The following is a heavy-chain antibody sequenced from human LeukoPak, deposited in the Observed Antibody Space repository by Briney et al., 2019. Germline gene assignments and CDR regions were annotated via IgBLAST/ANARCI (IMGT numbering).Heavy chain of an antibody. J-gene: IGHJ4*02. Sequence: GGSLRLSCAASGFTFSSYSMNWVRRAPGKGLEWVSVLYTGGGTDHADSVKGRFTIYRDNSKNTLSLQMNSLRAEDTAIYYCTRSGYRHPYHFDTWGQGTPVTVSS. CDR3: TRSGYRHPYHFDT. CDR2: LYTGGGT. V-gene: IGHV3-53*01. D-gene: IGHD3-22*01. CDR1: GFTFSSYS.